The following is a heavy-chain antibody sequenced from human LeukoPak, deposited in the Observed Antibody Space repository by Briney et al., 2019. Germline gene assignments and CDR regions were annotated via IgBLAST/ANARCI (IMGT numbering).Heavy chain of an antibody. D-gene: IGHD2-15*01. Sequence: GASVKVSCKASGYTFTSYGISWVRQAPGQGLEWMGWITAYNDNTNYAQKLQGRVTMTTDTSTSTAYMELRSLRSDDTAVFYCAGDSALGYCSGVNCYRAFDIWGQGTMVTVSS. CDR1: GYTFTSYG. V-gene: IGHV1-18*01. CDR2: ITAYNDNT. CDR3: AGDSALGYCSGVNCYRAFDI. J-gene: IGHJ3*02.